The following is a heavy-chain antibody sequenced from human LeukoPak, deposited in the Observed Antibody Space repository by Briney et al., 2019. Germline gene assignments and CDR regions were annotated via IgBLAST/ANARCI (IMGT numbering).Heavy chain of an antibody. CDR2: ISYDGSNK. D-gene: IGHD1-26*01. V-gene: IGHV3-30-3*01. CDR3: ASSPSYQPFDY. Sequence: GGSLRLSCAASGFTFSSYAMHWVRRAPGKGLEWVAVISYDGSNKYYADSVKGRFTTSRDNSKNTLYLQMNSLRAEDTAVYYCASSPSYQPFDYWGQGTLVTVSS. CDR1: GFTFSSYA. J-gene: IGHJ4*02.